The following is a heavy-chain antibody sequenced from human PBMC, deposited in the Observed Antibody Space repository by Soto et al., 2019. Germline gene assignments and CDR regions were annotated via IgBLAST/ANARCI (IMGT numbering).Heavy chain of an antibody. Sequence: EVELLESGGGLEQPGGSLRLSCAASGLTFRSYAMSWVRQAPGKGLEWVSGIRGSGGSGDTTYNADSVKGRFTISRYNCKNTLYRQMNSLRAEDTAVYYCARDRGIYSSGWSPGYCCQRTLATASS. CDR1: GLTFRSYA. D-gene: IGHD6-19*01. CDR2: IRGSGGSGDTT. J-gene: IGHJ4*02. CDR3: ARDRGIYSSGWSPGY. V-gene: IGHV3-23*01.